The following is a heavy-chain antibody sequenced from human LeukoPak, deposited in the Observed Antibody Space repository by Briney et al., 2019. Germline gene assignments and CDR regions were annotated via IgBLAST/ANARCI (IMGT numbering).Heavy chain of an antibody. Sequence: ASVKVSCKASGYSFTSYYIHWVRQAPGQGLEWMGWINTNTGNPTYAQGFTGRFVFSLDTSVSTAYLQISSLKAEDTAVYYCARDRGYSNGRHFQYWGQGTLVSVSS. CDR1: GYSFTSYY. CDR2: INTNTGNP. V-gene: IGHV7-4-1*02. D-gene: IGHD5-18*01. CDR3: ARDRGYSNGRHFQY. J-gene: IGHJ1*01.